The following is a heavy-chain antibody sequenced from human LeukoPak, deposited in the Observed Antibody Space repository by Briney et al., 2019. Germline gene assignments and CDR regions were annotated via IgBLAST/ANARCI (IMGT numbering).Heavy chain of an antibody. J-gene: IGHJ4*02. CDR1: GFTVSSNY. CDR3: ARSFDFWSGYDFDY. D-gene: IGHD3-3*01. V-gene: IGHV3-53*01. Sequence: GGSLRLSCAASGFTVSSNYMSWVRQAPGKGLEWVSVIYSGGSTYYADSVKGRFTISRDNSKNTLYLQMNSLRAEDTAVYYCARSFDFWSGYDFDYWGQGTLVTVSS. CDR2: IYSGGST.